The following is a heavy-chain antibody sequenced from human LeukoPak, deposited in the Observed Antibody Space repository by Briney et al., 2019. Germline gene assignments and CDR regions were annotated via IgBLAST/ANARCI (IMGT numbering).Heavy chain of an antibody. D-gene: IGHD4-17*01. CDR3: ARRTTVTSSKGYYYYGMDV. CDR1: GGSFSGYY. Sequence: SETLSLTCAVYGGSFSGYYWSWFRQPPGKGLEWIGEINHSGSTNYNPSLKSRVTISVDTSKNQFSLKLSSVTAADTAVYYCARRTTVTSSKGYYYYGMDVWGQGTTVTVSS. V-gene: IGHV4-34*01. CDR2: INHSGST. J-gene: IGHJ6*02.